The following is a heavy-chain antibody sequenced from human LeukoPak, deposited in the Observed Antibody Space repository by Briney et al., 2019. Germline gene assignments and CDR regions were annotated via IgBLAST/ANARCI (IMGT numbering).Heavy chain of an antibody. D-gene: IGHD3-10*01. CDR2: ISGSGGST. Sequence: GGSLRLSCAASGFTFSSYAMSWVRQAPGKGLEWVSAISGSGGSTYYADSVKGRFTISRDNSKNTLYLQMNSLRAEDTAVYYCAKDPAWFGELANWFDPWGQGTLVTVSS. CDR1: GFTFSSYA. V-gene: IGHV3-23*01. J-gene: IGHJ5*02. CDR3: AKDPAWFGELANWFDP.